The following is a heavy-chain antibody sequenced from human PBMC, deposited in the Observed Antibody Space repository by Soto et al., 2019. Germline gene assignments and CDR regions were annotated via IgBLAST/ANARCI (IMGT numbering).Heavy chain of an antibody. J-gene: IGHJ5*02. D-gene: IGHD3-10*01. Sequence: SETLSLTCTVSGGSISSGDYYWSWIRQPPGKGLERIGYIYYSGSTYYNPSLKSRVTISVDTSKNQFSMKLSSVTAADTAPYYCASYYGSWTGWFDPLGQGTLGTVSS. CDR2: IYYSGST. CDR1: GGSISSGDYY. V-gene: IGHV4-30-4*01. CDR3: ASYYGSWTGWFDP.